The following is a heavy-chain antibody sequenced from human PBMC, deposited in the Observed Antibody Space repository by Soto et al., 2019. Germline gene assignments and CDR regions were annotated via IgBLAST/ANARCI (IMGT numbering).Heavy chain of an antibody. CDR2: MYHGGSP. V-gene: IGHV4-31*03. J-gene: IGHJ5*02. Sequence: QVQLQASGPGLVKPSQTLSLICTVSGGSISTGDFSWSWIRQHPGKGLEWIGDMYHGGSPYYNPSLKSRLTISVDPSKSQCSLMLSSVTAADTAVYYCARTRGNVVGLNLEDTYFDPWGQGTLVTVSS. CDR3: ARTRGNVVGLNLEDTYFDP. CDR1: GGSISTGDFS. D-gene: IGHD2-21*01.